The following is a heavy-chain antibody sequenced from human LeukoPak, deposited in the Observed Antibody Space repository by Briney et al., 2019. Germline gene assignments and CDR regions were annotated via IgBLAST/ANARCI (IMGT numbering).Heavy chain of an antibody. V-gene: IGHV3-21*01. CDR2: ISSSSYI. D-gene: IGHD1-26*01. CDR1: GFTFSSYS. CDR3: ARGASYYDQRSPNWYFDL. J-gene: IGHJ2*01. Sequence: GGSLRLSCAASGFTFSSYSMNWVRQAPGKGLEWVSSISSSSYIYYADSVKGRFTISRDNAKNSLYLQMNSLRAEDTAVYYCARGASYYDQRSPNWYFDLWGRGTLVTVSS.